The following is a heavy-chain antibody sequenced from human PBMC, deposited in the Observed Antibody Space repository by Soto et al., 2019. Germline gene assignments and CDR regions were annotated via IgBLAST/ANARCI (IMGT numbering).Heavy chain of an antibody. J-gene: IGHJ5*02. CDR3: ATTRGYSYSPFAP. Sequence: GXSVKVSCKASGDTFSRYAISWVRQAPGQGLEWLGAITXFFGNXNYEQKFQGRVXITADESTTTAYIELSSLRSEDTAASYCATTRGYSYSPFAPWGQGTLVTVYS. V-gene: IGHV1-69*01. CDR1: GDTFSRYA. D-gene: IGHD5-18*01. CDR2: ITXFFGNX.